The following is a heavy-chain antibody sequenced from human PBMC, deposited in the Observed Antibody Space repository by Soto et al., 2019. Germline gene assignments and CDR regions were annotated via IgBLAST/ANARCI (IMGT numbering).Heavy chain of an antibody. Sequence: QVQLQQWGAGLLKPSETLSLTCAVYGGSFSGYYWSWIRQPPGKGLEWIGEINHSGSTNYTPSLKSRVTISVDTSKNQFSLKLSSVTAADTAVYYCASLRFLEWLLFPRDYWGQGTLVTVSS. CDR1: GGSFSGYY. J-gene: IGHJ4*02. V-gene: IGHV4-34*01. CDR2: INHSGST. CDR3: ASLRFLEWLLFPRDY. D-gene: IGHD3-3*01.